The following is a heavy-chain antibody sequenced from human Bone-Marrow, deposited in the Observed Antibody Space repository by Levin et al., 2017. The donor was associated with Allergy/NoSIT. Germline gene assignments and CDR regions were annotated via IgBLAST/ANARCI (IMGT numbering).Heavy chain of an antibody. CDR2: IKDDGSEE. CDR1: GFTFRNYW. J-gene: IGHJ6*03. Sequence: LSLTCAGSGFTFRNYWMSWVRQAPGKGLEWVANIKDDGSEEYYADSVKGRFTISRDNAENSLYLQVNSLRAEDTAVYYCGKDMAVWGKGTTVTVSS. V-gene: IGHV3-7*01. CDR3: GKDMAV.